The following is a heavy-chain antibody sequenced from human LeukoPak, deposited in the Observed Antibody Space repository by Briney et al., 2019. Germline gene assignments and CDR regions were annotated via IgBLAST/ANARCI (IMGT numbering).Heavy chain of an antibody. CDR3: ARDARNGIRYYYDSSGYPRYIDY. J-gene: IGHJ4*02. V-gene: IGHV1-18*01. D-gene: IGHD3-22*01. CDR1: GGTFSSYA. CDR2: ISAYNGNT. Sequence: LRASVKVSCKASGGTFSSYAISWVRQAPGQGLEWMGWISAYNGNTNYAQKLQGRVTMTTDTSTSTAYMELRSLRSDDTAVYYCARDARNGIRYYYDSSGYPRYIDYWGQGTLVTVSS.